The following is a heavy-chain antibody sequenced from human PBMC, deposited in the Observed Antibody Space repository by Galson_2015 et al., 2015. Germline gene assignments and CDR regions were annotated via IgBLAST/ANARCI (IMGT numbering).Heavy chain of an antibody. CDR1: GVTFSSYA. CDR3: AKDDGYSYGFDY. Sequence: ALSLSCAASGVTFSSYAMSWVRQAPGKGLECVSAVSGSGGRTYYADSVKGRFTISRDNSKNTVYLQMNSLRAEDTALYYCAKDDGYSYGFDYWGQGTLLTVPS. CDR2: VSGSGGRT. D-gene: IGHD5-18*01. V-gene: IGHV3-23*01. J-gene: IGHJ4*02.